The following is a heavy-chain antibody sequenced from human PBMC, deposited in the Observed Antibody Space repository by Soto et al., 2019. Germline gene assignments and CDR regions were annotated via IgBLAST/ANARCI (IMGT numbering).Heavy chain of an antibody. J-gene: IGHJ4*02. CDR1: GYTFTSYG. V-gene: IGHV1-18*01. D-gene: IGHD3-3*01. CDR2: ISAYNGNT. Sequence: GASVKVSCKASGYTFTSYGISWVRQAPGQGLEWMGWISAYNGNTNYAQKLQGRVTMTTDTSTSTAYMELRSLRSDDTAVYYCATSHDDFWSGYYNDWGQGTLVTVS. CDR3: ATSHDDFWSGYYND.